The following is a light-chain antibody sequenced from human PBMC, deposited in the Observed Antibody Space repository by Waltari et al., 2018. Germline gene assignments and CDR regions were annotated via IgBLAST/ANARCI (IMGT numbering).Light chain of an antibody. V-gene: IGLV1-40*01. Sequence: QSVLTQPPSVSGAPGQRVPISCPGSRSNTAAGYELPWYPQLPGTAPKLLIYGNSNRPSGVPDRFAGSKSGTSASLAITGLQAEDEADYYCQSYDSSLSGPVFGGGTKLTVL. CDR1: RSNTAAGYE. CDR2: GNS. J-gene: IGLJ2*01. CDR3: QSYDSSLSGPV.